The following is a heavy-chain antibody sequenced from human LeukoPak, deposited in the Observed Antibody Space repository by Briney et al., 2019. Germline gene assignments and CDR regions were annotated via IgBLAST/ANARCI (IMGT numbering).Heavy chain of an antibody. D-gene: IGHD3-22*01. CDR1: GFTFSSYW. Sequence: TGGSLRLSCAASGFTFSSYWMHWVRQGPGKGLVWVSRISPDGSSALYADSVKGRFTISRDNSKNTLYLQMNSLRAEDTAVYYCARGVSSGFYYEFDCWGQGTLVTVSS. CDR3: ARGVSSGFYYEFDC. V-gene: IGHV3-74*01. J-gene: IGHJ4*02. CDR2: ISPDGSSA.